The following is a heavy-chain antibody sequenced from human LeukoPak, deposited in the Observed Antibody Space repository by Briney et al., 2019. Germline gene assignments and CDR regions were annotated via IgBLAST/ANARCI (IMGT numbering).Heavy chain of an antibody. CDR3: TTQYG. Sequence: GGSLRVSCAASGFTFSSYSMNWVRQAPGKGLEWVSSITSSSSSIYYADSVKGRFTISRDNAKNLLYLQMNNLRAEDTAVYYCTTQYGWGQGTLVTVSS. V-gene: IGHV3-21*06. J-gene: IGHJ4*02. D-gene: IGHD2/OR15-2a*01. CDR1: GFTFSSYS. CDR2: ITSSSSSI.